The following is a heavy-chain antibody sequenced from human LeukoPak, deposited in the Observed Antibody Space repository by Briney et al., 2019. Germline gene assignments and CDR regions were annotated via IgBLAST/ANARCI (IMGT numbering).Heavy chain of an antibody. CDR3: AGHPRAVAGFDY. D-gene: IGHD6-19*01. Sequence: SSETLSLTCTVSGGSISSSSYYWGWIRQPPGKGLEWIGSIYYSGSTYYNPSLKSRVTISVDTSKNQFSLKLSSVTAADTAVYYCAGHPRAVAGFDYWGQGTLVTVSS. CDR2: IYYSGST. V-gene: IGHV4-39*01. J-gene: IGHJ4*02. CDR1: GGSISSSSYY.